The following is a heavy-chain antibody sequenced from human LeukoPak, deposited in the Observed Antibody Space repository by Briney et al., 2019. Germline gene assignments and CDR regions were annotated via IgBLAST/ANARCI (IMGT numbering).Heavy chain of an antibody. CDR3: ARAPMIVVVFPPRLDF. V-gene: IGHV1-2*02. Sequence: ASVKVSCKTSGYTFTGYYMHWARQAPGQGLEWMGWINPNTGGTNYAQKFQGRVTMTSDTSISTAYMELSSLRSDDTAVYYCARAPMIVVVFPPRLDFWGQGTLVTVSS. CDR2: INPNTGGT. CDR1: GYTFTGYY. J-gene: IGHJ4*02. D-gene: IGHD3-22*01.